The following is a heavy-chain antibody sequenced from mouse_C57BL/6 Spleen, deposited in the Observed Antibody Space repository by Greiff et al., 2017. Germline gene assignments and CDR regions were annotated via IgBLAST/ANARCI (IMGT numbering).Heavy chain of an antibody. CDR2: INPSNGGT. V-gene: IGHV1-53*01. Sequence: QVQLPQPGTELVKPGASVKLSCKASGYTFTSYWMHWVKQRPGQGLEWIGNINPSNGGTNYNEKFKSKATLTVDKSSSTAYMQLSSLTSEDSAVYYCARLGPITTVVATDYAMDYWGQGTSVTVSS. CDR3: ARLGPITTVVATDYAMDY. J-gene: IGHJ4*01. CDR1: GYTFTSYW. D-gene: IGHD1-1*01.